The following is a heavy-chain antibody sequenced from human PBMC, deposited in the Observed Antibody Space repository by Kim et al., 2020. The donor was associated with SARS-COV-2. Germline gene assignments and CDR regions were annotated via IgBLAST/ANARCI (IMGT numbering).Heavy chain of an antibody. V-gene: IGHV3-23*01. J-gene: IGHJ4*02. CDR2: ISGSGGST. CDR1: GFTFSSYA. CDR3: AKDSDIILVSIVGATGLFDY. Sequence: GGSLRLSCAASGFTFSSYAMSWVRQAPGKGLEWVSAISGSGGSTYYADSVKGRFTISRDNSKNTLYLQMSSLRAEDTAVYYCAKDSDIILVSIVGATGLFDYWGQGTLVTVSS. D-gene: IGHD1-26*01.